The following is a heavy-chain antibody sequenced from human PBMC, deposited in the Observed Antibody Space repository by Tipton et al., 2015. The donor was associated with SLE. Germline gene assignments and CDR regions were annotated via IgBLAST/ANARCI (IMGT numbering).Heavy chain of an antibody. CDR2: IYYSGST. CDR3: ARSGYSSGWYRGRFDI. J-gene: IGHJ3*02. V-gene: IGHV4-31*03. Sequence: TLSLTCTVSGGSISSGGYYWSWIRQHPGKGLEWIGYIYYSGSTYYNPSLKSRVTISVDTSKNQFFLRLRSVTAADTAVYYCARSGYSSGWYRGRFDIWGQGTMVIVSS. D-gene: IGHD6-19*01. CDR1: GGSISSGGYY.